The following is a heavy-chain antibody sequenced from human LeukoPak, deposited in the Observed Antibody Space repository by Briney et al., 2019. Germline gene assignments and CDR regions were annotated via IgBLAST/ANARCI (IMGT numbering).Heavy chain of an antibody. J-gene: IGHJ3*02. V-gene: IGHV4-59*01. CDR2: IYYSGST. Sequence: SETLSLXCTVSGGSISSYYWSWIRQPPGKGLEWIGYIYYSGSTNYNPSLKSLVTISVDTSKNQFSLKLSSVTAADTAVYYCARVDTAMVVDAFDIWGQGTMVTVSS. D-gene: IGHD5-18*01. CDR3: ARVDTAMVVDAFDI. CDR1: GGSISSYY.